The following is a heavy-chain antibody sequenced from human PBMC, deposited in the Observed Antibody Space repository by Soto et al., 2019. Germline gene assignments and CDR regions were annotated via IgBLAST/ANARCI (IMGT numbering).Heavy chain of an antibody. CDR2: ISGRGRNT. CDR3: AKDLNGSGSFTSYYHYGMDV. CDR1: GFTFSNYA. Sequence: EVQMLESGGGLVHPGGSLRLSCAASGFTFSNYAMNWVRQAPGKGLEWVSSISGRGRNTYYADSVKGRLTISRDSSKNTLYLQMHSLRVEDTGVYYCAKDLNGSGSFTSYYHYGMDVWGQGTTVTVSS. D-gene: IGHD3-10*01. V-gene: IGHV3-23*01. J-gene: IGHJ6*02.